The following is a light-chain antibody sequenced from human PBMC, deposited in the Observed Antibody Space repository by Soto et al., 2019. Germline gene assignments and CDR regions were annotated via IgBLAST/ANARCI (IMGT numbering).Light chain of an antibody. J-gene: IGKJ5*01. CDR1: QSVSSN. CDR2: GAS. CDR3: QQYNNLLIT. Sequence: EIVMTQSPATLYVSLGERATFSCRACQSVSSNLAWYQQKPGQAPRLLIYGASTRATGIPARFSGSGSGTEYTLTISSLQSEDFAVYYCQQYNNLLITFGQGTRLEI. V-gene: IGKV3-15*01.